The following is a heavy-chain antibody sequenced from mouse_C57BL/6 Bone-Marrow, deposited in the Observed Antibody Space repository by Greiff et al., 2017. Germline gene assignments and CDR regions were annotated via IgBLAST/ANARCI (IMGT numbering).Heavy chain of an antibody. CDR3: ARVAVWFHYAMDY. CDR1: GYTFTDYY. D-gene: IGHD2-10*02. CDR2: IFPGSGST. J-gene: IGHJ4*01. V-gene: IGHV1-75*01. Sequence: VQLQQSGPELVKPGASVKISCKASGYTFTDYYINWVKQRPGQGLEWIGWIFPGSGSTYYNEKFKGKATLTVDKSSSAPYMLLSSLTSEDSAVXFCARVAVWFHYAMDYCGQEASVTVSS.